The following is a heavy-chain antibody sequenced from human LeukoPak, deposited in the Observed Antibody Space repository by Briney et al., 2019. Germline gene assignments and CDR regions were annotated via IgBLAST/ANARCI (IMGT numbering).Heavy chain of an antibody. Sequence: ASVKVSCKVSGYTLTELSMHWVRQAPGKGLEWRGGFDPEDGETIYAQKFQGRVTMTEDTSTDTAYMELSSLSSEDTAVYYCATDWVLDGDYYFDYWRQDTLDPVSS. CDR1: GYTLTELS. CDR2: FDPEDGET. J-gene: IGHJ4*02. CDR3: ATDWVLDGDYYFDY. D-gene: IGHD4-17*01. V-gene: IGHV1-24*01.